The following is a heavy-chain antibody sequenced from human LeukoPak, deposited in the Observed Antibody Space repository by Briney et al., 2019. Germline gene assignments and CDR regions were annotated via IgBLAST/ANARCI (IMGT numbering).Heavy chain of an antibody. V-gene: IGHV4-61*05. D-gene: IGHD3-22*01. J-gene: IGHJ4*02. CDR2: IFYTGST. CDR1: GGSISSSSYY. Sequence: SETLSLTCTVSGGSISSSSYYWGWIRQPPGKGLECIGYIFYTGSTNYNPSLKSRVTISVDKSKNQFSLRLSSVTAADTAVYYCARGRRYYESSGRYFDFWGQGTLVTVSS. CDR3: ARGRRYYESSGRYFDF.